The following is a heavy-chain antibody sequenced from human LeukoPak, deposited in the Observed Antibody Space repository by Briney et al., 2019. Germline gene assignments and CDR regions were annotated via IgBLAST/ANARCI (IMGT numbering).Heavy chain of an antibody. CDR2: INPNSGGT. CDR3: ARDAYPSIAAAGTYYYYGMDV. Sequence: EASVKVSCKASGYTFTGYYMHWVRQAPGHGLEWMGWINPNSGGTNYAQKFQGRVTMTRDTSISTAYMELSRLRSDDTAVYYCARDAYPSIAAAGTYYYYGMDVWGQGTTVTVSS. J-gene: IGHJ6*02. V-gene: IGHV1-2*02. D-gene: IGHD6-13*01. CDR1: GYTFTGYY.